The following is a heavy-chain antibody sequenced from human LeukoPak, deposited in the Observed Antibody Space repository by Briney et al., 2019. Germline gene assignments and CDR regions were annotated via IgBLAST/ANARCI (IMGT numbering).Heavy chain of an antibody. CDR2: IYYSGST. D-gene: IGHD3-22*01. J-gene: IGHJ4*02. CDR3: AGVGGSSGYQALGY. Sequence: SETLSLTCTVSGGSISSSSYYWGWIRQPPGKGLEWIGSIYYSGSTYYNPSLKSRVTISVDTSKNQFSLKLSSVTAADTAVYYCAGVGGSSGYQALGYWGQGTLVTVSS. CDR1: GGSISSSSYY. V-gene: IGHV4-39*01.